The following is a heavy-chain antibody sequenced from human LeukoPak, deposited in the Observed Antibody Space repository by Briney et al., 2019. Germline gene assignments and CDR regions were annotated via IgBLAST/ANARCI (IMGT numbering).Heavy chain of an antibody. CDR1: GFTFSSYV. J-gene: IGHJ4*02. CDR2: IKRDGSEK. Sequence: QPGGSLRLSCAAYGFTFSSYVMSWVRQAPGKGLEWLSNIKRDGSEKYYVDSVKGRFTISRDNAKNSLYLQMNSLRAQDTAVYYCARAGLGRYRYMNYWGQGTLVTVSS. D-gene: IGHD3-16*02. CDR3: ARAGLGRYRYMNY. V-gene: IGHV3-7*04.